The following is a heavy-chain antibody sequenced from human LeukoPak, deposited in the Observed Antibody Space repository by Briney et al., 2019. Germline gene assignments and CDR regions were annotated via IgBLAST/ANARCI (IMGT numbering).Heavy chain of an antibody. Sequence: GGSLRLSCAASGFTFSTYAVYWVRQAPGKGLECVAVISSGGSNKYYADSVKGRFTISRDNSNNTLYLQMDSLKPEDTALYYCAKGSRVAEVLTFFDYWGQGTQVTVSS. CDR3: AKGSRVAEVLTFFDY. CDR2: ISSGGSNK. D-gene: IGHD2-2*01. CDR1: GFTFSTYA. J-gene: IGHJ4*02. V-gene: IGHV3-30*18.